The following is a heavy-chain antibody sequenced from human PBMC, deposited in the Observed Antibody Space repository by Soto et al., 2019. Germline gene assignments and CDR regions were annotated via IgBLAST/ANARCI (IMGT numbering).Heavy chain of an antibody. CDR2: IIPIFGTA. J-gene: IGHJ4*02. CDR3: ASESRGHHILTGYSPLDY. V-gene: IGHV1-69*13. D-gene: IGHD3-9*01. Sequence: SVKVSCKASGGTFSSYAISWVRQAPGQGLEWMGGIIPIFGTANYAQKFQGRVTITADESTSTAYMELSSLRSEDTAVYYCASESRGHHILTGYSPLDYWGEGTVVTVSS. CDR1: GGTFSSYA.